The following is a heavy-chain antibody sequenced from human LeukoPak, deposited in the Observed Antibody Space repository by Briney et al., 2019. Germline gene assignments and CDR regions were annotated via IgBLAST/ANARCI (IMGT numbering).Heavy chain of an antibody. J-gene: IGHJ4*02. Sequence: SETLSLTCTVSGGSISSSSYYWGWIRQPPGKGLEWIGSIYYSGSTYYNPSLKSRVTISVDTSKNQFSLKLSSVTAADTAVYYCAGRSYYYDSSGYYHFDYWGQGTLVTVSS. CDR2: IYYSGST. CDR1: GGSISSSSYY. V-gene: IGHV4-39*01. CDR3: AGRSYYYDSSGYYHFDY. D-gene: IGHD3-22*01.